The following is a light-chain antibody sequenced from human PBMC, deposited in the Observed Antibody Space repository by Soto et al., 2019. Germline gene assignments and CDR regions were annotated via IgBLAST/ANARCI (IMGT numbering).Light chain of an antibody. J-gene: IGKJ1*01. CDR1: QSVSSD. CDR3: LQYNNWWT. V-gene: IGKV3-15*01. Sequence: EIVMTQSPATLSVSPGERATLSCRASQSVSSDLAWYQQKAGQAPRLLIYGASTRATGIPARFSGSGSGTEFTLTISSLQYEDFAVYYCLQYNNWWTFGQGTQVEIK. CDR2: GAS.